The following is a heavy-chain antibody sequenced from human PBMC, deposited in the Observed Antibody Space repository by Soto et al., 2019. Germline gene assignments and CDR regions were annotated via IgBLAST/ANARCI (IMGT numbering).Heavy chain of an antibody. CDR2: ISYHGSNK. V-gene: IGHV3-30-3*01. J-gene: IGHJ4*02. CDR1: GFTFSTSA. D-gene: IGHD2-8*01. Sequence: QVQLVESGGGVVQPGGSLRLSCAASGFTFSTSAMHWVRQAPGKGLEWVALISYHGSNKYYGDSVEGRFTISRDNSRSTVVLQMDSLRAEDTAAYYCGRDLTKYVVYWGQGILVTVSS. CDR3: GRDLTKYVVY.